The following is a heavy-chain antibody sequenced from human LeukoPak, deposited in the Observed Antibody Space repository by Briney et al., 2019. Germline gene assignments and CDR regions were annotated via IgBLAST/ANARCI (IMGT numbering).Heavy chain of an antibody. CDR2: MNPNSGNT. CDR3: ARGGYSSSWYVTRVFDY. D-gene: IGHD6-13*01. Sequence: ASVKVSCKASGYTFTSYDINWVRQATGQGLEWMGWMNPNSGNTGYAQKFQGRVTMTRNTSISTAYMELSSLRSEDTAVYYCARGGYSSSWYVTRVFDYWGQGTLVTVSS. J-gene: IGHJ4*02. CDR1: GYTFTSYD. V-gene: IGHV1-8*01.